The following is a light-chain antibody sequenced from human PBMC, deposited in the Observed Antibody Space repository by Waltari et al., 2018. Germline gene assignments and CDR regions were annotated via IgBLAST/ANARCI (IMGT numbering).Light chain of an antibody. Sequence: SSELTQDPAVSVALGQTVRITCQGDSLRIYYVSLFLQKPGQAPALVIYGKNSRPSGIPDRFSASSSGSTASLTIIGAQAEDEADYYCHSRDISGDVLIGGGTKLTVV. J-gene: IGLJ2*01. V-gene: IGLV3-19*01. CDR3: HSRDISGDVL. CDR1: SLRIYY. CDR2: GKN.